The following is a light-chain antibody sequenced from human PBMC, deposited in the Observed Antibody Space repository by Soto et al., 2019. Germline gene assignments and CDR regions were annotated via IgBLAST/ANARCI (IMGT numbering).Light chain of an antibody. Sequence: QSVLTQTASVSGSPGQSITISCTGTSSDVGSYNLVSWYQQHPGKAPKLMIYEVSKRPSGVSNRFSGSKSGNTASLTISGLPAEDEADYYCCSYAGSRQVFGTGTKVTVL. V-gene: IGLV2-23*02. J-gene: IGLJ1*01. CDR3: CSYAGSRQV. CDR2: EVS. CDR1: SSDVGSYNL.